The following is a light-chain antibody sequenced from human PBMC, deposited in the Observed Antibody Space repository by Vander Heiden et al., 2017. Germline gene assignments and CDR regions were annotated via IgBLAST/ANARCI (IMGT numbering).Light chain of an antibody. V-gene: IGLV2-14*01. CDR1: SSDVGSYYH. CDR2: EVS. J-gene: IGLJ1*01. Sequence: QTALTHPASVSGSPGHSITIPCTGTSSDVGSYYHVSCYHQHPGKAPKLMISEVSTPPSGVSYRFSCSTSGNTVSLTISALQAEHEADYYFSSYPSSITLYVFGTGTKVTGL. CDR3: SSYPSSITLYV.